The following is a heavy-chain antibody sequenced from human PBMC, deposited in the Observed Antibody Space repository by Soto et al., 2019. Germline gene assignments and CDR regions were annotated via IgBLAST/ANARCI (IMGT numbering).Heavy chain of an antibody. CDR2: ISYDGSNK. V-gene: IGHV3-30-3*01. CDR1: GFTFSSYA. J-gene: IGHJ4*02. D-gene: IGHD6-13*01. CDR3: ARGDLGYSSSWYLDY. Sequence: VQLLDSGGTLVQIGGSLRLSCAASGFTFSSYAMHWVRQAPGKGLEWVAVISYDGSNKYYADSVKGRFTISRDNSKNTLYLQMNSLRAEDTAVYYCARGDLGYSSSWYLDYWGQGTLVTVSS.